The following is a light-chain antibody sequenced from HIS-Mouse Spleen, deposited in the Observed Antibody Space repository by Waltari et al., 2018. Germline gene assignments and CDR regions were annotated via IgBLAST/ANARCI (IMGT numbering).Light chain of an antibody. J-gene: IGLJ3*02. V-gene: IGLV1-47*01. CDR3: AAWDDSLSGPV. CDR1: SSNIGSNS. CDR2: RNN. Sequence: QSVLTQPPSASGTPGQRVPISCSGRSSNIGSNSVYWYQQPPGTAPKLLIYRNNQRPSGVPDRFSGSKSGTSASLAISGLRSEDEADYYCAAWDDSLSGPVFGGGTKLTVL.